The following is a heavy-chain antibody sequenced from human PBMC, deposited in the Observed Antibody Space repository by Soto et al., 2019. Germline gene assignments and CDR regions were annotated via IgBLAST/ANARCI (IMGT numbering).Heavy chain of an antibody. CDR3: ARGAVVVPNGLIAGMDV. V-gene: IGHV1-46*01. J-gene: IGHJ6*02. D-gene: IGHD2-15*01. CDR2: IDPSSGTT. CDR1: GYSFSNFY. Sequence: ASVKVSCKPSGYSFSNFYVHWVRQAPGQGLEWMGIIDPSSGTTSYTQKFQERGTMTRDTSMSTVYMELSRLRSEDTAGYYCARGAVVVPNGLIAGMDVWGLGTTVTVSS.